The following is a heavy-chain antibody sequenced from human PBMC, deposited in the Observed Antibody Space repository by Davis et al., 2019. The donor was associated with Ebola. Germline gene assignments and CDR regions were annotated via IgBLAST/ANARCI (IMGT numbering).Heavy chain of an antibody. Sequence: GESLKISCAASGFIFSSYTMNWVRQAPGKGLEWVSYISSSSSYTNYADSVKGRFTISRDNAKNSLYLQMNSLRAEDTAVYYCARERYSSSWSRNRYYGMDVWGQGTTVTVSS. D-gene: IGHD6-13*01. CDR3: ARERYSSSWSRNRYYGMDV. J-gene: IGHJ6*02. CDR1: GFIFSSYT. CDR2: ISSSSSYT. V-gene: IGHV3-21*05.